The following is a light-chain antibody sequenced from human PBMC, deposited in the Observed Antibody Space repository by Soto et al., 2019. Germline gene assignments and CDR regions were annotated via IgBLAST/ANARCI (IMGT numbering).Light chain of an antibody. CDR2: GVS. Sequence: EIVLTQSPGTLSLSPGERATLSCRASQSVSSIYLAWYQQKPGQAPRLLIYGVSSRATGIPDRFSGSGSGKDFTLTIARLEPEDFAVYYCQQSGSSPGTFGQGTKVEIK. CDR1: QSVSSIY. J-gene: IGKJ1*01. CDR3: QQSGSSPGT. V-gene: IGKV3-20*01.